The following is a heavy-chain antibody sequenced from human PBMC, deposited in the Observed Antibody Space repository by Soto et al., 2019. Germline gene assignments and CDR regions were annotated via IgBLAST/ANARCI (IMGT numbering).Heavy chain of an antibody. CDR1: GGTFSSYA. CDR2: IIPIFGTA. D-gene: IGHD3-22*01. V-gene: IGHV1-69*13. CDR3: ASQVYYYDSSGYYFPYH. J-gene: IGHJ4*02. Sequence: VASVKVSCKASGGTFSSYAISWVRQAPGQGLEWMGGIIPIFGTANYAQKFQGRVTITADESTSTAYMELSSLRSEDTAVYYRASQVYYYDSSGYYFPYHWGQGALVTDSS.